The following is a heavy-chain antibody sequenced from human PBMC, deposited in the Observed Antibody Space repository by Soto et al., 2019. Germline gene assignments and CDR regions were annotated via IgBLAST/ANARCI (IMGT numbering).Heavy chain of an antibody. Sequence: QVQLVESGGGVVQPGRSLRLSCAASGFTFSSYGMHWVRQAPGKGLEWVAVIWYDGSNKYYADSVKGRFTISRDNSKNTRYLQMNSLRAEDTAVYYCARDEEMATITGCFDYWGQGTLVTVSS. CDR2: IWYDGSNK. J-gene: IGHJ4*02. CDR3: ARDEEMATITGCFDY. CDR1: GFTFSSYG. V-gene: IGHV3-33*01. D-gene: IGHD5-12*01.